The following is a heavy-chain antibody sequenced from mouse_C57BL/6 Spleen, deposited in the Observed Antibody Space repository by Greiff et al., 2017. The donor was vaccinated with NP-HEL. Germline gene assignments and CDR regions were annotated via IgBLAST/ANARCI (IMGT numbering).Heavy chain of an antibody. D-gene: IGHD2-4*01. J-gene: IGHJ3*01. Sequence: QVQLQQPGAELVKPGASVKVSCKASGYTFTSYWMHWVKQRPGQGLEWIGRIHPSDSDTNYNQKFKGKATLTVDKSSSTAYMQLSSLTSEDSAVYYCVASYDYDGAWFAYWGQGTLVTVSA. V-gene: IGHV1-74*01. CDR1: GYTFTSYW. CDR2: IHPSDSDT. CDR3: VASYDYDGAWFAY.